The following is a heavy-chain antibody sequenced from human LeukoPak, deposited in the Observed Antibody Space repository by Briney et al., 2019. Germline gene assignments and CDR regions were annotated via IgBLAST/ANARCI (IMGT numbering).Heavy chain of an antibody. J-gene: IGHJ4*02. CDR1: GGSISSGDYY. CDR3: ARLSKEGLDY. D-gene: IGHD4-11*01. Sequence: SETLSLTCTVSGGSISSGDYYWSWIRQPPGKGLEWVGYIYYSGSTYYNPSLKSRVTISVDTSKNQFSLKLSSVTAADTAVYYCARLSKEGLDYWGQGTLVTVSS. V-gene: IGHV4-30-4*01. CDR2: IYYSGST.